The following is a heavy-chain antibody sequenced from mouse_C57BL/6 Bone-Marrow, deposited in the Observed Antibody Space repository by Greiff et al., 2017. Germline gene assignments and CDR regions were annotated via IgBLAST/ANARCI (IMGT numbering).Heavy chain of an antibody. CDR2: FDPNSGGT. Sequence: QVQLQQPGAELVKPGASVKLSCKASGYTFTSYWMHWVKQRPGRGLEWIGRFDPNSGGTKYNEKFKSKATLTVDKPSSTAYMQLSSLTFEDSAVDYCAREFYYNVPAWFAYWGQGTLVTVSA. CDR3: AREFYYNVPAWFAY. J-gene: IGHJ3*01. D-gene: IGHD1-1*01. CDR1: GYTFTSYW. V-gene: IGHV1-72*01.